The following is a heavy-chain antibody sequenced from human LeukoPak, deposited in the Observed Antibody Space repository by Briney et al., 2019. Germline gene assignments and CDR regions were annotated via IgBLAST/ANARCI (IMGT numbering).Heavy chain of an antibody. J-gene: IGHJ6*02. CDR3: AREGVDFDS. V-gene: IGHV1-2*02. CDR2: LVAKNGGT. D-gene: IGHD3-9*01. CDR1: ESIFTNLL. Sequence: GASVKVSCKASESIFTNLLIHWVRQAPGQGLEWMGWLVAKNGGTHYAQNFQGRVTMTRDTSIRTAYMELSGLRSDDTAVYYCAREGVDFDSWGQGTTVTVSS.